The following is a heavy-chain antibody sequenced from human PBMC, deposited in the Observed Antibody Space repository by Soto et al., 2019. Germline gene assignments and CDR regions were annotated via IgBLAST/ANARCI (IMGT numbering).Heavy chain of an antibody. CDR2: MAWNGATT. Sequence: EVQLVKSGGGLVQPGRSLRISCAASGFNFDDYAMHWVRQAPGKGLEWVSGMAWNGATTGYADSVKGRFTISRDNAKNSLYLQMNSLRIEDTAFYYCAKDHDEDFGYDLDYFDYWGQGTLVTVSS. J-gene: IGHJ4*02. V-gene: IGHV3-9*01. D-gene: IGHD5-12*01. CDR3: AKDHDEDFGYDLDYFDY. CDR1: GFNFDDYA.